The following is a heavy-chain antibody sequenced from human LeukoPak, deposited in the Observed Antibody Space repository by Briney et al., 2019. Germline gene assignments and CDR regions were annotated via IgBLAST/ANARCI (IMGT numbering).Heavy chain of an antibody. J-gene: IGHJ4*02. CDR2: ISTGSTTI. CDR3: ARDPISTQDYGSGSYTFDY. CDR1: GFSFSSYS. V-gene: IGHV3-48*02. D-gene: IGHD3-10*01. Sequence: GGSLRLSCAASGFSFSSYSMNWVRQAPGKGLEWVSYISTGSTTIYYADSVKGRFTISRDNAKNSLFLQMDSLRDEDTAVYYCARDPISTQDYGSGSYTFDYWGQGTLVTVSS.